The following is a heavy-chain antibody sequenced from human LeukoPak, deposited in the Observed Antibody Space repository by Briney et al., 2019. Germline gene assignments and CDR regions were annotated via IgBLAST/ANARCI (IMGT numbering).Heavy chain of an antibody. D-gene: IGHD5-24*01. J-gene: IGHJ3*02. CDR2: INSDGSST. CDR1: GFTFSSYW. CDR3: ARGRVEMATIDAFDI. Sequence: PGGSLRLSCAASGFTFSSYWMHWVRQAPGKGLVWVSRINSDGSSTSYADSVKGRFTISRDNAKNTLYLQMNSLRAEDTAVYYCARGRVEMATIDAFDIWGQGTMVTVSS. V-gene: IGHV3-74*01.